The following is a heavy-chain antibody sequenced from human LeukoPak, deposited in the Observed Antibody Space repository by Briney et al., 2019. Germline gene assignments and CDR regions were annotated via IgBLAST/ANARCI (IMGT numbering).Heavy chain of an antibody. CDR2: INAYNGNT. Sequence: ASVKVSCKASGYTFTSYGISWVRQAPGQGLEWMGWINAYNGNTNYAQKLQGRVTMTTDTSTSTAYMELRSLRSDDTAVYYCARTSMATIKQHFDYWGQGTLVTVSS. V-gene: IGHV1-18*01. CDR3: ARTSMATIKQHFDY. J-gene: IGHJ4*02. D-gene: IGHD5-24*01. CDR1: GYTFTSYG.